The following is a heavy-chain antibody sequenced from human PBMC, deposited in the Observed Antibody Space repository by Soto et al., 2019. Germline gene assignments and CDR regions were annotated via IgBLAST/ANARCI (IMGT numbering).Heavy chain of an antibody. V-gene: IGHV4-39*01. CDR2: IYYSGYT. D-gene: IGHD3-16*01. CDR1: GASPSRTSYY. J-gene: IGHJ6*02. Sequence: SATLSLTCTVSGASPSRTSYYWAWIRQPPGKGLEWIGSIYYSGYTYYNPSLKSRVTISVDTSKNQFSLKLSSVTAADTAVYYCAGHNGPLYVGYYYDMDVWGQGTTVT. CDR3: AGHNGPLYVGYYYDMDV.